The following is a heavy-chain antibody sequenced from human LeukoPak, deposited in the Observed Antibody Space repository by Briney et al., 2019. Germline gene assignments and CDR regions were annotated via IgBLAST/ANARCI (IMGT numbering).Heavy chain of an antibody. D-gene: IGHD6-6*01. CDR2: INPDRGDS. Sequence: ASVKVSCKTSGYSFTAYYIVWVRQAPGQGLEWMGWINPDRGDSNFEQKFQGRISMTRDTPISTAYLELSSLTSDDTALYYCARPYSRSSIDGFDIWGQGTMVTVSS. J-gene: IGHJ3*02. CDR1: GYSFTAYY. CDR3: ARPYSRSSIDGFDI. V-gene: IGHV1-2*02.